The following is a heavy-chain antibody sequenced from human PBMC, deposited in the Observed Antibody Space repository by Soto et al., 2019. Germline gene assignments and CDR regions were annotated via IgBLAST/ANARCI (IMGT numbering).Heavy chain of an antibody. CDR1: GFTFSNYA. D-gene: IGHD2-15*01. V-gene: IGHV3-30-3*01. CDR2: LSYDGNNK. J-gene: IGHJ6*02. Sequence: QVQLVESGGGVVQPGRSLRLSCAASGFTFSNYAMYWVRQAPGKGLEWVAVLSYDGNNKYYADSVKGRFTISRENSKNPLYLQMNSLRVEDTAVYYCARAGCDGGSCYTLVGLRYGMDVWGQGTTVTVSS. CDR3: ARAGCDGGSCYTLVGLRYGMDV.